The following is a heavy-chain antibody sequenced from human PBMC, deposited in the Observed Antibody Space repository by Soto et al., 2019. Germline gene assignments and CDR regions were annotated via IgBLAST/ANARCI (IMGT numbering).Heavy chain of an antibody. CDR1: GFTVSSNY. CDR2: IYSGGST. CDR3: ARVTYSSSSFFHYYYYMDV. J-gene: IGHJ6*03. V-gene: IGHV3-53*04. D-gene: IGHD6-6*01. Sequence: GGSLRLSCAASGFTVSSNYMSWVRQAPGKGLEWVSVIYSGGSTYYADSVKGRFTISRHNSKNTLYLQMNSLRAEDTAVYYCARVTYSSSSFFHYYYYMDVWGKGTTVTVSS.